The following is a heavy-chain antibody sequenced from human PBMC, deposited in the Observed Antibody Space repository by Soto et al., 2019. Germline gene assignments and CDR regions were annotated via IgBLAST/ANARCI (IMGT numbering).Heavy chain of an antibody. CDR1: GFTFSSYA. J-gene: IGHJ5*02. Sequence: GGSLRLSCAASGFTFSSYAMHWVRQAPGKGLEWVAVISYDGSNKYYADSVKGRFTISRDNSKNTLYLQMNSLRAEDTAVYYCARDRLRGSTSFINWFDPWGQGTLVTVSS. D-gene: IGHD2-2*01. CDR2: ISYDGSNK. CDR3: ARDRLRGSTSFINWFDP. V-gene: IGHV3-30-3*01.